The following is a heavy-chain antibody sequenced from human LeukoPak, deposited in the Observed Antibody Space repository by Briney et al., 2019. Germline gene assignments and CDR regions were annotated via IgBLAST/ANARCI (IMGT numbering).Heavy chain of an antibody. CDR1: GFTFGDYA. CDR3: TRDRGAYNLYDY. CDR2: IRSKAYGEPA. V-gene: IGHV3-49*03. Sequence: GSLRLSCTASGFTFGDYAMSWIRPAPGKGLEWVGFIRSKAYGEPADYAASVKGRFTISRDDSKAIAYLQMNSLKTEDTAVYHCTRDRGAYNLYDYWGQGTLVTVSS. D-gene: IGHD1-1*01. J-gene: IGHJ4*02.